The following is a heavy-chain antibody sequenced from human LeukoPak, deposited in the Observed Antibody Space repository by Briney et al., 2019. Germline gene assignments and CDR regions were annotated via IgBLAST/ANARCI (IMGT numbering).Heavy chain of an antibody. CDR3: ARVIMSSLFYYYMDV. J-gene: IGHJ6*03. Sequence: SETLSLTCAVYGGSFSGYYWSWIRQPPGKGLEWIGEINHSGSAYYNPSLKSRVTISVDTSKNQFSLKLSSVTAADTAVYYCARVIMSSLFYYYMDVWGKGTTVTVSS. V-gene: IGHV4-34*01. CDR1: GGSFSGYY. D-gene: IGHD3-3*01. CDR2: INHSGSA.